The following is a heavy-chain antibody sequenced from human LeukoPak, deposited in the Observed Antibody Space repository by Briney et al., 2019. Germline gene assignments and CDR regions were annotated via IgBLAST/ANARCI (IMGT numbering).Heavy chain of an antibody. CDR3: ARPVYDFWSADDAFDI. J-gene: IGHJ3*02. CDR2: ISSSSSYI. V-gene: IGHV3-21*01. CDR1: GFTFRSYS. Sequence: GGSLRLSCAASGFTFRSYSMHWVRQASARGLEWVSSISSSSSYIYYADSVKGRFTISRDNAKNSLYLQMNSLRAEDTAVYYCARPVYDFWSADDAFDIWGQGTMVTVSS. D-gene: IGHD3-3*01.